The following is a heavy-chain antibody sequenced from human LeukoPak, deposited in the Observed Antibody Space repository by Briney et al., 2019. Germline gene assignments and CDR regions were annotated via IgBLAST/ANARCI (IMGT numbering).Heavy chain of an antibody. Sequence: PGGSLRLSCAASGFTFFSYWMRWVRQAPGKGLEWVSYISSSGSTIYYADSVRGRFTISRDNAKNSLYLQMNSLRAEDTAVYYCASSRGSRPDYFDYWGQGTLVTVSS. CDR3: ASSRGSRPDYFDY. J-gene: IGHJ4*02. V-gene: IGHV3-48*04. CDR1: GFTFFSYW. CDR2: ISSSGSTI. D-gene: IGHD3-10*01.